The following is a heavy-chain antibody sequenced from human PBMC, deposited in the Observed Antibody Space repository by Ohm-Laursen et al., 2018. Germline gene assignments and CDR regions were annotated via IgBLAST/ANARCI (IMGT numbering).Heavy chain of an antibody. Sequence: SVKVSCKASGGTFSSYAISWVRQAPGQGLEWMGWISAYNGNTNYAQKLQGRVTMTTDTSTSTAYMELRSLRSDDTAVYYCARDSGDGDYPHWGQGALVTVSS. V-gene: IGHV1-18*01. CDR3: ARDSGDGDYPH. D-gene: IGHD4-17*01. CDR2: ISAYNGNT. CDR1: GGTFSSYA. J-gene: IGHJ4*02.